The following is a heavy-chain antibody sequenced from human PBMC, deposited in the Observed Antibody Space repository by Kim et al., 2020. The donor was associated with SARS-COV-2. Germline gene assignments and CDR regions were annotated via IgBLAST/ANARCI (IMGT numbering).Heavy chain of an antibody. Sequence: YYADTVQGRFTLSRDNSKNTLYLQMNSLRAEDTAVYYCARGRRELQFFDYWGQGTLVTVSS. CDR3: ARGRRELQFFDY. J-gene: IGHJ4*02. V-gene: IGHV3-30*01. D-gene: IGHD1-26*01.